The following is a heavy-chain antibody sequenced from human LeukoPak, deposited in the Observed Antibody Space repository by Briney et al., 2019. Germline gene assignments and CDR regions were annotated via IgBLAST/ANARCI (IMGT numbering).Heavy chain of an antibody. D-gene: IGHD2-15*01. V-gene: IGHV3-7*02. J-gene: IGHJ4*02. CDR3: ARGTPSLISKFDY. CDR2: INRDGGET. Sequence: GGSLRLSCAGSGFTFSSYWMNWVRQAPGKGLEWVANINRDGGETYCVDSVEGRLTISRDNAKNSLYLQMNSLRAEDTAVYYCARGTPSLISKFDYWGQGILVTVSS. CDR1: GFTFSSYW.